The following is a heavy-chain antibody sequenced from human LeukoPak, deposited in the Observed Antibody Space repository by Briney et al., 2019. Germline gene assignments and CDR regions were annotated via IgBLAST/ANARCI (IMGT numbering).Heavy chain of an antibody. CDR3: ARQSYYYDSSGYYSYDAFDT. CDR2: ISAYNGNT. Sequence: ASVKVSCKASGYTFTSYGISWVRQAPGQGLEWMGWISAYNGNTNYAQKLQGRVTMTTDTSTSTAYMELRSLRSDDTAVYYCARQSYYYDSSGYYSYDAFDTWGQGTMVTVSS. D-gene: IGHD3-22*01. CDR1: GYTFTSYG. J-gene: IGHJ3*02. V-gene: IGHV1-18*01.